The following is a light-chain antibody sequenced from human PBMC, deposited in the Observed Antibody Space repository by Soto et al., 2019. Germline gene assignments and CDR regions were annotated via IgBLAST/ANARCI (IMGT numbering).Light chain of an antibody. J-gene: IGKJ1*01. Sequence: EIVMTQSPATLSVSPGERATLSCRASQSVSSDLAWFQQKPGQAPRLLIYGASITASGIPARFSGSGSGTEFTLTISSLQPDDFATYYCQHYNSYSEAFGQGTKVDIK. V-gene: IGKV3-15*01. CDR1: QSVSSD. CDR3: QHYNSYSEA. CDR2: GAS.